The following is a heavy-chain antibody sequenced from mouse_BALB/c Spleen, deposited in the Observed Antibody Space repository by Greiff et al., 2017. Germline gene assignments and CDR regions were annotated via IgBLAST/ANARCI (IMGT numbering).Heavy chain of an antibody. J-gene: IGHJ2*01. Sequence: VKLQESGAELVKPGASVKLSCKASGYTFTSYYMYWVKQRPGQGLEWIGEINPSNGGTNFNEKFKSKATLTVDKSSSTAYMQLSSLTSEDSAVYYCTRGLYGVDYWGQGTTLTVSS. CDR2: INPSNGGT. D-gene: IGHD1-1*02. CDR3: TRGLYGVDY. V-gene: IGHV1S81*02. CDR1: GYTFTSYY.